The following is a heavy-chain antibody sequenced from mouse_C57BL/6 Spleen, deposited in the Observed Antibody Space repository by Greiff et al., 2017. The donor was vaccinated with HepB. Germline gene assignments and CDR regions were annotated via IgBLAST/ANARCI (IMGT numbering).Heavy chain of an antibody. CDR1: GYAFTNYL. CDR3: ARSREYAMDY. Sequence: QVQLQQSGAELVRPGPSVKVSCKASGYAFTNYLIEWVKQRPGQGLEWIGVINPGSGGTNYNEKFKGKATLTADKSSSTAYMQLSSLTSEDSAVYFCARSREYAMDYWGQGTSVTVSS. J-gene: IGHJ4*01. V-gene: IGHV1-54*01. CDR2: INPGSGGT.